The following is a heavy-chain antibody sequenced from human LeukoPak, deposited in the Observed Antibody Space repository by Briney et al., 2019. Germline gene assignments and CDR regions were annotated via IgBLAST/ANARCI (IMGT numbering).Heavy chain of an antibody. CDR2: IYPGDSDT. CDR1: GYRFTSYS. Sequence: TPGESLKISCQGSGYRFTSYSIAWVRQMPGKGLEWMGIIYPGDSDTRYSPSFQGQVVISADKSINTAYLQWSSLKTSDTAIYYCARGSGSSGFDSFDYWGQGTLVTVSS. CDR3: ARGSGSSGFDSFDY. D-gene: IGHD5-12*01. V-gene: IGHV5-51*01. J-gene: IGHJ4*02.